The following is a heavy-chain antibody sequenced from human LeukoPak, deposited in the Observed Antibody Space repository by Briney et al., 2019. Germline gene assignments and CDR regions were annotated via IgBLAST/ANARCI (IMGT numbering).Heavy chain of an antibody. CDR3: AKDGGRGYSGYDDAFDI. CDR1: GFTFSSYA. V-gene: IGHV3-23*01. D-gene: IGHD5-12*01. CDR2: ISGSGGST. Sequence: GGSLRLSCAASGFTFSSYAMSWVRQAPGKGLEWVSAISGSGGSTYYADSVKGRFTISRDNSKNTLYLQMSSLRAEDTAVYYCAKDGGRGYSGYDDAFDIWGQGTMVTVSS. J-gene: IGHJ3*02.